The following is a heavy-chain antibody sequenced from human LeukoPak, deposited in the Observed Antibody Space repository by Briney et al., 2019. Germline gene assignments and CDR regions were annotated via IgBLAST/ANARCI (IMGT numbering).Heavy chain of an antibody. CDR1: GFTFSSYG. V-gene: IGHV3-30*18. CDR3: AKGSLLSARSGYDY. J-gene: IGHJ4*02. Sequence: PGGSLRLSCAASGFTFSSYGMHWVRQAPGKGLEWVAVISYDGSNKYYADSVKGRFTISRDNSKNTLYLQMNSLRAEDTAVYYCAKGSLLSARSGYDYWGQGTLVTVSS. D-gene: IGHD3-3*01. CDR2: ISYDGSNK.